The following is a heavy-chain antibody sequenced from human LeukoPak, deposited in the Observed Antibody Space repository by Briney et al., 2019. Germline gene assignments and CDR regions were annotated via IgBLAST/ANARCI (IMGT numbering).Heavy chain of an antibody. Sequence: ASVKVSCKTSGYTFTGNYMHWVRQAPGQGLEWMGWINPNAGGTNYAQKFQGRVSMTRDTSISTAYMDLSRLRSDDTAVCYCARDSTPLDYWGQGTLVTVSS. V-gene: IGHV1-2*02. CDR2: INPNAGGT. D-gene: IGHD2/OR15-2a*01. CDR1: GYTFTGNY. J-gene: IGHJ4*02. CDR3: ARDSTPLDY.